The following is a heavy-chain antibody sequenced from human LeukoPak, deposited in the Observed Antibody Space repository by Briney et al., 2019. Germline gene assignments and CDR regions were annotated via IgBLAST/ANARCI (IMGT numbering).Heavy chain of an antibody. CDR1: GFTFSNYG. D-gene: IGHD5-12*01. CDR3: AKEVGYGSPYFDY. CDR2: ISFDESSE. Sequence: GGSLRLSCAASGFTFSNYGMHWVRQAPGKGLEWVALISFDESSEYYADSVKGRFSISRDNSKNTLYLQTNNARVDDTAVYYCAKEVGYGSPYFDYWGQGTLVTVSS. J-gene: IGHJ4*02. V-gene: IGHV3-30*18.